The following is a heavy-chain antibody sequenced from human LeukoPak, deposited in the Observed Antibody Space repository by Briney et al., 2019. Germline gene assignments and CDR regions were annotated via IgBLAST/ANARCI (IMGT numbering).Heavy chain of an antibody. CDR3: ARQGRGDSSALDY. V-gene: IGHV4-39*01. CDR2: IYYSGST. CDR1: GGSISSSSYY. D-gene: IGHD3-22*01. Sequence: SETLSLTCTVSGGSISSSSYYWGWIRQPPGKGLEWIGSIYYSGSTYYNPSLKSRVTISVDTSKNQFSLKLSSVTAADTAVYYCARQGRGDSSALDYWGQGTLVTVSS. J-gene: IGHJ4*02.